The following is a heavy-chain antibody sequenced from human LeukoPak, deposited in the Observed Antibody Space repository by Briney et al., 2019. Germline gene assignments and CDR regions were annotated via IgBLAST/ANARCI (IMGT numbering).Heavy chain of an antibody. J-gene: IGHJ4*02. CDR2: IYYSGST. V-gene: IGHV4-39*01. D-gene: IGHD3-3*01. Sequence: PSETLSLTCTVSGGSISGSSYYWGWIRQPPWKGLEWIGSIYYSGSTYYNPSLKSRVTISVDTSKNQSSLKLSSVTAADTAVYYCARLNDFWSGYYAAGDDYWSQGALVTVSS. CDR3: ARLNDFWSGYYAAGDDY. CDR1: GGSISGSSYY.